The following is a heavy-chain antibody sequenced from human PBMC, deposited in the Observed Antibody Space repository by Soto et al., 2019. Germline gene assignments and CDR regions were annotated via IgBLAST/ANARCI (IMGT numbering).Heavy chain of an antibody. CDR1: GGSISSGDYY. V-gene: IGHV4-30-4*01. CDR2: IYHSGST. Sequence: QVQLQEPGPRLVEPSQTLSLTCTVSGGSISSGDYYWSWIRQPPGTGLEWIGHIYHSGSTYINPSLKSRVTISVDMSKNQFSLKVSSVTAADTAVYYCARGPSGDKVDYWGQGTLVTVSS. CDR3: ARGPSGDKVDY. D-gene: IGHD1-26*01. J-gene: IGHJ4*02.